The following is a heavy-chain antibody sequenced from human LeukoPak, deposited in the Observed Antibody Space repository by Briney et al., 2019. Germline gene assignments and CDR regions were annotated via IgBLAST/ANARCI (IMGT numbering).Heavy chain of an antibody. Sequence: ASETLSLTCTVSGGSISSGSYYWSWIRQPAGKGLEWIGRIYTSGSTNYNPSLKSRVTISVDTSKNQFSLKLSSVTAADTAVYYCARVRDNWNDPRYYYYMDVWGKGTTVTISS. CDR2: IYTSGST. CDR3: ARVRDNWNDPRYYYYMDV. V-gene: IGHV4-61*02. CDR1: GGSISSGSYY. D-gene: IGHD1-1*01. J-gene: IGHJ6*03.